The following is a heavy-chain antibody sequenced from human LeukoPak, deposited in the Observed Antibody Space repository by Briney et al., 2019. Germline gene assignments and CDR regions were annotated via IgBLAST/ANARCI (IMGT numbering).Heavy chain of an antibody. D-gene: IGHD6-6*01. J-gene: IGHJ5*02. Sequence: SETLSLTCTVSGGSISSSSYYWGWIRQPPGKGLEWIGSIYYSGSTYYNPSLKSRVTISVDTSKNQFSLKLSSLTTADTPVYYCARHDSSSSEDNWFDPWGQGTLVTVSS. CDR1: GGSISSSSYY. CDR2: IYYSGST. CDR3: ARHDSSSSEDNWFDP. V-gene: IGHV4-39*01.